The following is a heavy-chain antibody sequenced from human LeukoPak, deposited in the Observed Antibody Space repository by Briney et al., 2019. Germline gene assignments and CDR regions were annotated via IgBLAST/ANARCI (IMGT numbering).Heavy chain of an antibody. Sequence: SETLSLTCTVSGGSINSYYWSWIRQPPGKGLEWIGYNYYSGSTNYNPSLKSRVTISVDTSNNKFSLKLTSLTAADTAVYYCVRHLSAGRPAFDIWGQGTMVTVSS. CDR3: VRHLSAGRPAFDI. J-gene: IGHJ3*02. CDR1: GGSINSYY. D-gene: IGHD2-15*01. CDR2: NYYSGST. V-gene: IGHV4-59*08.